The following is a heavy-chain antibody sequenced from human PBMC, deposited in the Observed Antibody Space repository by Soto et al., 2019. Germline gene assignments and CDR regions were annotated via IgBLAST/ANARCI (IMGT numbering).Heavy chain of an antibody. V-gene: IGHV4-34*01. J-gene: IGHJ5*02. CDR1: GGSFSGYY. Sequence: SETLSLTCAVYGGSFSGYYWSWIRQPPGKGLEWIGEINHSGSTNYNPSLKSRVTISVDTSKNQFSLKLSSVTSADTAVYYCARASRFVLMVYAEYNWFDPWGQGTLVTVSS. CDR2: INHSGST. D-gene: IGHD2-8*01. CDR3: ARASRFVLMVYAEYNWFDP.